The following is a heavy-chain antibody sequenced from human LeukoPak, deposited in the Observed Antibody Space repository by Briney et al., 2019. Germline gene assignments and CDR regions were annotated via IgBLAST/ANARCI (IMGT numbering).Heavy chain of an antibody. Sequence: SQTLSLTCAISGDSVSSNGVTWNWIRQSPSRGLEWLGRTYYRSKWSNDYAVSMKSRMTINPDTSKNQFSLQLNSVTPEDTAVYYCAGVSGGVFGYWGQGTLVTVSS. V-gene: IGHV6-1*01. J-gene: IGHJ4*02. CDR1: GDSVSSNGVT. D-gene: IGHD3-10*01. CDR3: AGVSGGVFGY. CDR2: TYYRSKWSN.